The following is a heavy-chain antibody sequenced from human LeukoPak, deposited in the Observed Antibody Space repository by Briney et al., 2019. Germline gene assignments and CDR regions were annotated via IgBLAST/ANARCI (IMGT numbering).Heavy chain of an antibody. D-gene: IGHD3-3*01. CDR3: ARGRGVFGVVIKTLYYFDY. V-gene: IGHV4-34*01. Sequence: SETLSLTCAVSGGSISSGGYSWSWIRQPPGKGLEWIGETNHSGSTNYNPSLKSRVTISVDTSKNQFPLKLSSVTAADTAVYYCARGRGVFGVVIKTLYYFDYWGQGTLVTVSS. CDR1: GGSISSGGYS. CDR2: TNHSGST. J-gene: IGHJ4*02.